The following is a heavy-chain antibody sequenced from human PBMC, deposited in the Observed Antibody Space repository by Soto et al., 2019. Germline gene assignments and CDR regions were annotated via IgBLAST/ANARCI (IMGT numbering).Heavy chain of an antibody. J-gene: IGHJ4*02. V-gene: IGHV3-72*01. CDR2: RRNKANSYSI. D-gene: IGHD6-19*01. CDR3: TRAPIVGGWTHFDS. CDR1: GFTFSHHY. Sequence: EVQLVESGGGVVPPAGSLRLSCAASGFTFSHHYIDWVRQAPGKGLEWVGRRRNKANSYSIEDAASVKGRFTISIEDSKNSVYLQMSNLRTEDTVVYYCTRAPIVGGWTHFDSWGQGTLVTVSS.